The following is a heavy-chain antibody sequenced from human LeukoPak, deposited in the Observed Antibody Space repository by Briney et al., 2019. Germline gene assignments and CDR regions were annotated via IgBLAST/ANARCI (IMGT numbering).Heavy chain of an antibody. CDR1: GYTFTGYY. CDR3: ARDDLYSGYDYDF. CDR2: ISYTGNT. D-gene: IGHD5-12*01. Sequence: EASVKVSCKASGYTFTGYYMHWVRQAPGQGLEWMGWISYTGNTKYAPKVQGRVTMTTDTSTSTAYMELRSLSSDDTAVYYCARDDLYSGYDYDFWGQGTLVTVSS. V-gene: IGHV1-18*04. J-gene: IGHJ4*02.